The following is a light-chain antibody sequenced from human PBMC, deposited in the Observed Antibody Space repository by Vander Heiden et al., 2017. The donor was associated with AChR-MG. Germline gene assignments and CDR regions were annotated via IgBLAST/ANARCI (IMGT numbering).Light chain of an antibody. Sequence: VLAQPPSASGTAGQKVTISCSGISSNIGSNTVHWYQQLPRPAPKLLIYSNDPRPSGVPARFSGSTAATSASLTISRHPAEDDAAYYCAASYDSSNRWVFGGGTKLTVL. J-gene: IGLJ3*02. CDR3: AASYDSSNRWV. CDR1: SSNIGSNT. V-gene: IGLV1-44*01. CDR2: SND.